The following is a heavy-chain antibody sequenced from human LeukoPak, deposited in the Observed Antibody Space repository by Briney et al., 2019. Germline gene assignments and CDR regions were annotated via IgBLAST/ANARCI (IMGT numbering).Heavy chain of an antibody. J-gene: IGHJ4*02. CDR2: IKQDGGEE. CDR1: GFIFSTYW. Sequence: GRSLRLSCAATGFIFSTYWMSWVRQAPGKGLEWVANIKQDGGEEHYVDSVKGRFTISRDNAKNSLYLQMNSLRAEDTAVYYCARDKSADYGDSYFDSWGQGILVTVSS. CDR3: ARDKSADYGDSYFDS. D-gene: IGHD4-17*01. V-gene: IGHV3-7*01.